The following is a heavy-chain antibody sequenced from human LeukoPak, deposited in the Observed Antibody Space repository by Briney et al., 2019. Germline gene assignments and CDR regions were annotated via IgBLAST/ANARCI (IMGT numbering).Heavy chain of an antibody. J-gene: IGHJ4*02. CDR1: GYTFTSYD. Sequence: ASVKVSCKASGYTFTSYDINWVRQATGQGLEWMGWMNPNSGNTGYAQKFQGRVTMTRNTSISTAYVELSSLRSEDTAVYYCARALGYCSGGSCYPSGSWGQGTLVTVSS. D-gene: IGHD2-15*01. CDR2: MNPNSGNT. V-gene: IGHV1-8*01. CDR3: ARALGYCSGGSCYPSGS.